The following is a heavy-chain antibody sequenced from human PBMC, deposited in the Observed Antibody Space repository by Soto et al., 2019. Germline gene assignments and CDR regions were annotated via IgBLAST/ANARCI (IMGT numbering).Heavy chain of an antibody. CDR1: GGSINDYY. D-gene: IGHD5-18*01. Sequence: SETLSLTCTVSGGSINDYYWSWIRQPPGKGLEWIGNIYSSGSTNYNPSLKSRVTISVDTSKNQSSLKLSSVTAADTAVDYCARVGDTPLDTWGQGTPVTVSS. V-gene: IGHV4-59*01. J-gene: IGHJ4*03. CDR3: ARVGDTPLDT. CDR2: IYSSGST.